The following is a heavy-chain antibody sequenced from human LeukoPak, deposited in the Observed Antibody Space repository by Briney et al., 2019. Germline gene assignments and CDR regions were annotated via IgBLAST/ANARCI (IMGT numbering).Heavy chain of an antibody. CDR2: INHSGST. Sequence: SETLSLTCAVYGGSFSGYYWSWIRQPPGKGLEWIGEINHSGSTNYNPSLKSRVTISVDTSKNQFSLKLSSVTAADTAVYYCARGCWGKAARRWYYFDYWGQGTLVTVSS. CDR3: ARGCWGKAARRWYYFDY. J-gene: IGHJ4*02. D-gene: IGHD6-6*01. CDR1: GGSFSGYY. V-gene: IGHV4-34*01.